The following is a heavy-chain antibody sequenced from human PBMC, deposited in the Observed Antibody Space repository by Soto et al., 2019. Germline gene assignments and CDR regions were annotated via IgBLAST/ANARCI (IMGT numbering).Heavy chain of an antibody. J-gene: IGHJ4*02. Sequence: GESLKISCKGSGYSFTSYWIGWVRQMPGKGLERMGIIYPGDSDTKYSPSFQGQVTISVDKSITTAYLQWSSLKASDTAMYHCASGQCGSTSCYFVYWGQGTLVTVSS. CDR3: ASGQCGSTSCYFVY. CDR2: IYPGDSDT. V-gene: IGHV5-51*01. D-gene: IGHD2-2*01. CDR1: GYSFTSYW.